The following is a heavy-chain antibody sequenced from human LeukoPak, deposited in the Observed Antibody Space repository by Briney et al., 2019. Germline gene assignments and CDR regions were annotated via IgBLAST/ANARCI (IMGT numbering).Heavy chain of an antibody. V-gene: IGHV3-23*01. CDR2: ISGSGSGT. CDR3: AKALSSGWYGGIGY. CDR1: GFTFSTYA. D-gene: IGHD6-19*01. J-gene: IGHJ4*02. Sequence: GGSLRLSCAASGFTFSTYAMSWVRQAPGKGLEWVSVISGSGSGTYYADSVKGRFTISRDNSKNTLYLQMNSLRAEDTAVYYCAKALSSGWYGGIGYWGQGTLVTVSS.